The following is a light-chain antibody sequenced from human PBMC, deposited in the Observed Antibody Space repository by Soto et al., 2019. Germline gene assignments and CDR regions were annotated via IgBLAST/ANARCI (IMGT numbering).Light chain of an antibody. V-gene: IGKV3-11*01. Sequence: DIVLTQSPAALSVSPGGRATLSCRASQPINSHLAWYQQKPGQAPRLLIYDASNRVTGIPARFSGSGSGTDFTLTISSLEPEDFAVYFCQQRRDWPTFGQGTKVEI. CDR2: DAS. J-gene: IGKJ1*01. CDR1: QPINSH. CDR3: QQRRDWPT.